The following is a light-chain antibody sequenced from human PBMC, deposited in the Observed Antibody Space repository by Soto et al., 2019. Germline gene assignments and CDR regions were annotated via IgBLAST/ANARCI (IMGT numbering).Light chain of an antibody. CDR3: CSYAGSYTYV. Sequence: QSALTQPPSVSGAPGQRVTISCTGSSSNIGAGYEVHWYQHLPGKAPKLLIYGNTNRPSGVPDRFSGSKSGNTASLTISGLQAEDEADYYCCSYAGSYTYVFGTGTKVTVL. CDR2: GNT. V-gene: IGLV1-40*01. CDR1: SSNIGAGYE. J-gene: IGLJ1*01.